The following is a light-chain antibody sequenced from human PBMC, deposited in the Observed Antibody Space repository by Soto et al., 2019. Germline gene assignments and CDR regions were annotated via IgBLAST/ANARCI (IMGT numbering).Light chain of an antibody. Sequence: VQRTQSPSSLSASVGDRITITCRASQVIRNDLAWYQQTPGKAPNLLIYSASRLHIGVPSRFSGSGSGTDFTLTITGLQTEDFATDYCLQDNNYPYTFGQGTKLEIK. CDR2: SAS. CDR1: QVIRND. CDR3: LQDNNYPYT. V-gene: IGKV1-6*01. J-gene: IGKJ2*01.